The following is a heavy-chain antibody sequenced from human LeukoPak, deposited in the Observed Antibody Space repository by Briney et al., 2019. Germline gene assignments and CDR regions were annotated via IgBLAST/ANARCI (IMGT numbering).Heavy chain of an antibody. CDR2: IYTSGST. CDR1: GGSISSYY. J-gene: IGHJ6*02. V-gene: IGHV4-4*07. Sequence: SETLSLTCTVSGGSISSYYWSWIRQPAGKGLEWIGRIYTSGSTNYNPSLKSRVTMSVATSKNQFSLKLSSVTAADTAVYYCARDIADIVVVPAAEQEYYYGMDVWGQGTTVTVSS. D-gene: IGHD2-2*01. CDR3: ARDIADIVVVPAAEQEYYYGMDV.